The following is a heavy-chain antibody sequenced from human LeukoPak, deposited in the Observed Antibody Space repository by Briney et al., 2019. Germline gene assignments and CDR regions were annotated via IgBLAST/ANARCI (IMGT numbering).Heavy chain of an antibody. Sequence: SVKVSCKASGGTFSSYAISWVRQAPGQGLEWMGRIIPIFGIANYAQKFQGRVTITADKSTSTAYMELSSLRSEDTAVYYCARVGLIYYFDYWGQGTLVTVSS. CDR3: ARVGLIYYFDY. CDR1: GGTFSSYA. V-gene: IGHV1-69*04. D-gene: IGHD2-15*01. CDR2: IIPIFGIA. J-gene: IGHJ4*02.